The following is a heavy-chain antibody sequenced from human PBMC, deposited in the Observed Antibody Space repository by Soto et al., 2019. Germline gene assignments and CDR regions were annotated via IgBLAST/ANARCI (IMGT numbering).Heavy chain of an antibody. CDR1: GGSISSSSYY. CDR2: IYYSGST. J-gene: IGHJ6*03. D-gene: IGHD3-10*01. Sequence: QLQLQESGPGLVKPSETLSLTCTVSGGSISSSSYYWGWIRQPPGKGLEWIGSIYYSGSTYYNPSLKSRVTISVDTSKNQFSLKLSSVTAADTAVYYCASSPAKGSMVRGVINELGGSGYMDVWGKGTTVTVSS. CDR3: ASSPAKGSMVRGVINELGGSGYMDV. V-gene: IGHV4-39*01.